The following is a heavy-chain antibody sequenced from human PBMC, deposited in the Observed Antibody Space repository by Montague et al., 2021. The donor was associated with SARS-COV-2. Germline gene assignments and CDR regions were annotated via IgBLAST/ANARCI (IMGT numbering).Heavy chain of an antibody. CDR2: INSDGSST. Sequence: SLRLSCAASGFTFSSYWMHWVCQAPGKGLVWVSRINSDGSSTSYADSVKGRFTISRDNAKNTLYLQMNSLRAEDTAVYYCARLGANPGYYYYGMDVWGQGTTVTVSS. V-gene: IGHV3-74*01. D-gene: IGHD4/OR15-4a*01. J-gene: IGHJ6*02. CDR3: ARLGANPGYYYYGMDV. CDR1: GFTFSSYW.